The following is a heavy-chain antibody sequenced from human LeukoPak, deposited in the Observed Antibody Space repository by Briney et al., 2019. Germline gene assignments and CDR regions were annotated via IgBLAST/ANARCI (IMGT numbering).Heavy chain of an antibody. J-gene: IGHJ5*02. CDR2: MNPNSGNT. CDR1: GYTFTSYD. Sequence: ASVKVSCKASGYTFTSYDINWVRQATGQGLEWMGWMNPNSGNTGYAQKFQGRVTMTRNTSISTAYMELSSPGSEDTAVYYCARGGRWPKEDWFDPWGQGTLVTVSS. CDR3: ARGGRWPKEDWFDP. V-gene: IGHV1-8*01. D-gene: IGHD2-15*01.